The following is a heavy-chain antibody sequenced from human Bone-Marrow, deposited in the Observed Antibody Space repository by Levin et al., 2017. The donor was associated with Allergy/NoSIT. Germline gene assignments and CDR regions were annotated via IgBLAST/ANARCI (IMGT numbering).Heavy chain of an antibody. Sequence: SVKVSCKASGGTFSNYSFSWLRQAPGQGLEWIGGLKPNFGRANVAQRFQGRVTITADETTNTVTMELSSLTSEDTAVYYCARAAVSGTWVFDYWGEGTLVTVSS. CDR1: GGTFSNYS. V-gene: IGHV1-69*13. D-gene: IGHD6-19*01. CDR3: ARAAVSGTWVFDY. CDR2: LKPNFGRA. J-gene: IGHJ4*02.